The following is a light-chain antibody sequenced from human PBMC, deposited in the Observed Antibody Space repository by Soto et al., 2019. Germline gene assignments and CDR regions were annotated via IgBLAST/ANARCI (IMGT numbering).Light chain of an antibody. CDR1: NSDVGIYDF. CDR3: ISYTSDDVRYV. V-gene: IGLV2-14*01. J-gene: IGLJ1*01. CDR2: EVS. Sequence: QSALTQPASVSGTPGQSITISCTGSNSDVGIYDFVSWYQHHPGRAPKLIVSEVSHRPSGVSKRFSGFKSGNTASLTISGIQSEHEADYYCISYTSDDVRYVFGNGTKLTVL.